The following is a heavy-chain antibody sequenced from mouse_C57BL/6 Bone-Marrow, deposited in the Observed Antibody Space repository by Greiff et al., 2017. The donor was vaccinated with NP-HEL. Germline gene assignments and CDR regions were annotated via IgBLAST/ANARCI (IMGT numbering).Heavy chain of an antibody. CDR2: ISSGSSTI. Sequence: EVMLVESGGGLVKPGGSLKLSCAASGFTFSDYGMHWVRQAPEKGLEWVAYISSGSSTIYYADTVKGRFTISRDNAKNTLFLQMTSLRSEDTAMYYCARKNWGTFAYWGQGTLVTVSA. CDR3: ARKNWGTFAY. D-gene: IGHD4-1*01. V-gene: IGHV5-17*01. J-gene: IGHJ3*01. CDR1: GFTFSDYG.